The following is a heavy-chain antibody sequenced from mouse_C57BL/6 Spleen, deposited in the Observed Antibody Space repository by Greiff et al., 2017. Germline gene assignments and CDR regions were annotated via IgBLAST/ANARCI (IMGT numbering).Heavy chain of an antibody. J-gene: IGHJ2*01. Sequence: VQLQQSGPELVKPGASVKISCKASGYTFTDYYMNWVKQSHGKSLEWIGDINPNNGGTSYNQKFKGKATLTVDKSSSTAYMELRSLTSEDSAVYYCARDEGGYWGQGTTLTVSS. CDR3: ARDEGGY. V-gene: IGHV1-26*01. CDR2: INPNNGGT. CDR1: GYTFTDYY.